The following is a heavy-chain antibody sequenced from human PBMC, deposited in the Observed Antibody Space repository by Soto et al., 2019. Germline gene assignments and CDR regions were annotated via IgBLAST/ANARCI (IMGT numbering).Heavy chain of an antibody. CDR3: AKDRALENQTPYGMDV. CDR2: ISGRGDHK. V-gene: IGHV3-23*01. CDR1: PVTVYNFAA. Sequence: EMQLLESGGGLGQPGGSLRLSCVASPVTVYNFAAMTWVRQAPASGLEWVSTISGRGDHKFYADSVKGRFTISRDNSKNRVYLQMDGLRVEDTAVYYCAKDRALENQTPYGMDVWGQGTTVTV. D-gene: IGHD3-10*01. J-gene: IGHJ6*02.